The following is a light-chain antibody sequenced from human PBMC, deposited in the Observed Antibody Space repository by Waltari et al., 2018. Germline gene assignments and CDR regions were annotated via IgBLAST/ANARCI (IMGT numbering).Light chain of an antibody. CDR3: QQRSNWPLV. J-gene: IGKJ2*01. Sequence: SCRAIQGVGRYLACYQQKPCQSASLLIYDAYNRATGIPASFSGSGSGTDFTFTISSLEPEDFAFYYCQQRSNWPLVFGQGTKLGIK. CDR2: DAY. V-gene: IGKV3-11*01. CDR1: QGVGRY.